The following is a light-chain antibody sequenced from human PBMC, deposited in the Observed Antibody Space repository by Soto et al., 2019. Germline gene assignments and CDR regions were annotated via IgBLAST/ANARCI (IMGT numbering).Light chain of an antibody. CDR2: NND. CDR1: SSNIGTYS. CDR3: AAWDDRLSGL. Sequence: QLVLTQPPSVSGTPGQGVTISCSGSSSNIGTYSVYWYQHLPGMAPKLLIYNNDHRPSGVPDRFSGSKSATSASLAISGLRAEDEADYYCAAWDDRLSGLFGGGTKVTVL. J-gene: IGLJ2*01. V-gene: IGLV1-47*01.